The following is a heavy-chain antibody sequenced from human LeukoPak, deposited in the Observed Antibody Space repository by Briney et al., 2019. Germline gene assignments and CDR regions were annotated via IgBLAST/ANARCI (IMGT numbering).Heavy chain of an antibody. Sequence: ASVKVSCKASGYTFTAYYMHWVRQAPGQGLEWMGWINPNSGATNYAQKFQGRVTMTSDTSISTAYMEVGRLRPDDTAVYYCASPGRYCDTTNCYSQHVPYFWGQGTPVIVSS. CDR2: INPNSGAT. CDR1: GYTFTAYY. D-gene: IGHD2-2*01. J-gene: IGHJ4*02. CDR3: ASPGRYCDTTNCYSQHVPYF. V-gene: IGHV1-2*02.